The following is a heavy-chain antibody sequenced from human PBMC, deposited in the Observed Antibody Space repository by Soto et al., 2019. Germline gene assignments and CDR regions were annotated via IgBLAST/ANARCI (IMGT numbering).Heavy chain of an antibody. CDR3: ARGSSRNYYGMDV. V-gene: IGHV4-34*01. CDR2: INHSGST. J-gene: IGHJ6*02. Sequence: QVQLQQWGAGLLKPSETLSLTCAVYGGSSSGYYWSWIRQPPGKGLEWIGEINHSGSTNYNPSLTSRVTIYVDTSMNQFSLKLSSVTAADTAVYYCARGSSRNYYGMDVWGQGTTVTVSS. D-gene: IGHD2-2*01. CDR1: GGSSSGYY.